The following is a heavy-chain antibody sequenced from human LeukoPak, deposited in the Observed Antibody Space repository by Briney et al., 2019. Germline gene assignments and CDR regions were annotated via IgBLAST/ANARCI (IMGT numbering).Heavy chain of an antibody. Sequence: GGSLRLSCAASGFTFSSYAMSWVRQAPGKGLEWVSAISGSGGSTYYADSVKGRFTISRDNSKNTLYLQMNSLRAEDTAVYYCAKDYVWGSYRYNFYGMDVWGQGTTVTVSS. CDR1: GFTFSSYA. CDR3: AKDYVWGSYRYNFYGMDV. V-gene: IGHV3-23*01. D-gene: IGHD3-16*02. CDR2: ISGSGGST. J-gene: IGHJ6*02.